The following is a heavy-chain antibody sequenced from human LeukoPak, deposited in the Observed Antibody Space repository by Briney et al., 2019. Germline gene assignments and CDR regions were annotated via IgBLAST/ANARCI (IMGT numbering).Heavy chain of an antibody. CDR1: GGSFSGYY. V-gene: IGHV4-34*01. J-gene: IGHJ4*02. CDR3: ARGRFRDYVWGSYRYKGVSNFDY. D-gene: IGHD3-16*02. Sequence: SETLSLTCAVYGGSFSGYYWSWIRQPPGKGLEWIGEINHSGSTNYNPSLKSRVTISVDTSKNQFSLKLSSVTAADTAVYYCARGRFRDYVWGSYRYKGVSNFDYWGQGTLVTVSS. CDR2: INHSGST.